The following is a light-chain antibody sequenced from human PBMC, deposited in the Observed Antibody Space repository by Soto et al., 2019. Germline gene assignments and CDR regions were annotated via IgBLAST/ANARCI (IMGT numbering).Light chain of an antibody. J-gene: IGLJ3*02. Sequence: QSVLTQPPSASGPPGQRVAIPCSGTTANIGSKYGYWYQQLPGTAPNLLIYRNNKRPSGVPDRFSGSKAGTSASLAISGGRSEDEADYCCAAWDGGLRGWVFGGGIALTVL. V-gene: IGLV1-47*01. CDR1: TANIGSKY. CDR2: RNN. CDR3: AAWDGGLRGWV.